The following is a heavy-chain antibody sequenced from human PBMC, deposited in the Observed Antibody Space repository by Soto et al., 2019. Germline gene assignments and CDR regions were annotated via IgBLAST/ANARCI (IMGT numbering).Heavy chain of an antibody. Sequence: SLSLSCAAPGFTFRSYAMHWVRQAPGKGLEWVAVISYDGSNKYYADSVKGRFTISRDNSKNTLYLQMNSLRAEDTAVYYCARDDFPTYDSSGYNAFDIWGQGTMVTVSS. CDR1: GFTFRSYA. V-gene: IGHV3-30-3*01. J-gene: IGHJ3*02. CDR2: ISYDGSNK. D-gene: IGHD3-22*01. CDR3: ARDDFPTYDSSGYNAFDI.